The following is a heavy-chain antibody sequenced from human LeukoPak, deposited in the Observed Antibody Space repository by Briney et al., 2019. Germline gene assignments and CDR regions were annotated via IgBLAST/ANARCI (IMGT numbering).Heavy chain of an antibody. CDR2: IYTSGST. D-gene: IGHD2-2*01. CDR3: ARDGQMYQLPHQDY. Sequence: SETLSLTCTVSGGSISSYYWSWIRQPAGKGLEWIGRIYTSGSTNYNPPLKSRVTMSVDTSKNQFSLKLSSVTAPDTAVYYCARDGQMYQLPHQDYWGQGTLVTVSS. J-gene: IGHJ4*02. V-gene: IGHV4-4*07. CDR1: GGSISSYY.